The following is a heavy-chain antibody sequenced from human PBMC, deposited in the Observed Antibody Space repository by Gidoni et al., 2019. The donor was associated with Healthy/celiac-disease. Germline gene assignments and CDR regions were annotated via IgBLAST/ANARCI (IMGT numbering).Heavy chain of an antibody. J-gene: IGHJ6*02. CDR3: ARVVWAPLRYSGMDV. D-gene: IGHD1-26*01. CDR1: ATSISGYY. V-gene: IGHV4-59*01. Sequence: QVRLRESGPGLVKPSETLSLTCAVSATSISGYYWSWIRQSPGRGLECVGYIYYTGNTHYNPSLKSRVTISVDTSKNQFSLKLSSVTAADTAVYYCARVVWAPLRYSGMDVWGQGTTVTVSS. CDR2: IYYTGNT.